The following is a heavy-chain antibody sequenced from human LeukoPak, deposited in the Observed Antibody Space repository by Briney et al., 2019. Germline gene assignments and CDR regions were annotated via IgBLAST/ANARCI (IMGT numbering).Heavy chain of an antibody. D-gene: IGHD3-3*01. Sequence: PGGSLRLSCAAAGFAFSSYAMNWVRQAPGKGLEWVSVIYSGGSTYYADSVKGRFTISRDNSKNTLYLQMNSLRAEDTAVYYCAGGAWSPRYFDYWGQGTLVTVSS. CDR2: IYSGGST. V-gene: IGHV3-53*01. J-gene: IGHJ4*02. CDR1: GFAFSSYA. CDR3: AGGAWSPRYFDY.